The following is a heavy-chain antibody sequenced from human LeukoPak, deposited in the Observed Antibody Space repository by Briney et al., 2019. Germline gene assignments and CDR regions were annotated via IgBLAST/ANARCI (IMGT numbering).Heavy chain of an antibody. CDR2: FDPEDGET. D-gene: IGHD1-26*01. Sequence: ASVKVSCKVSGYTLTELSMHWVRQAPGKGLEWMGGFDPEDGETIYAQKFQGRVTMTEDTSTDTAYMGLSSLRSEDTAVYYCATTYRYGGSYALYYWGQGTLVTVSS. J-gene: IGHJ4*02. CDR3: ATTYRYGGSYALYY. V-gene: IGHV1-24*01. CDR1: GYTLTELS.